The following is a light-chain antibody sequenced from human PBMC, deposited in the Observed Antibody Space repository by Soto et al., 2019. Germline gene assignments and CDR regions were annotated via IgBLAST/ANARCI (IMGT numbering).Light chain of an antibody. J-gene: IGLJ1*01. V-gene: IGLV2-14*01. CDR1: SSDIGAYDY. CDR3: SSYTSSSTV. Sequence: QSALTQPASLSGSPGQSITISCTGTSSDIGAYDYVSWFQQHPGKAPKLMISEVNNRPSGVSNRFSGSKSGNTASLTISGLQAEDEADYYCSSYTSSSTVFGTGTQLTVL. CDR2: EVN.